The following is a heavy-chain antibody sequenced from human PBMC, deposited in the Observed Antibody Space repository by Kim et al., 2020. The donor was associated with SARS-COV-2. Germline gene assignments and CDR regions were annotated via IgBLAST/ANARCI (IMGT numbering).Heavy chain of an antibody. CDR3: AREIRGTGAAADDY. Sequence: GGSLRLSCAASGFTFSSYAMHWVRQAPGKGLEWVAVISYDGSNKYYADSVKGRFTISRDNSKNTLYLQMNSLRAEDTAVYYCAREIRGTGAAADDYWGQGTLVTVSS. CDR1: GFTFSSYA. J-gene: IGHJ4*02. D-gene: IGHD6-13*01. CDR2: ISYDGSNK. V-gene: IGHV3-30*04.